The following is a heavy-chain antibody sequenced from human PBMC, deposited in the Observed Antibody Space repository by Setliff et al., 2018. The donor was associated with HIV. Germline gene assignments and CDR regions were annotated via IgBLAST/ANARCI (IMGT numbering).Heavy chain of an antibody. V-gene: IGHV4-39*01. J-gene: IGHJ4*02. CDR3: ARHEWFGELSTDY. CDR2: IYYSGST. D-gene: IGHD3-10*01. CDR1: GGSISSSSYY. Sequence: PSETLSLTCTVSGGSISSSSYYWGWIRQPPGKGLEWIGSIYYSGSTYYNPSLKSRVTISADTSKNQFSLKLSSVTAADTAVYYCARHEWFGELSTDYWGQGTLVTVSS.